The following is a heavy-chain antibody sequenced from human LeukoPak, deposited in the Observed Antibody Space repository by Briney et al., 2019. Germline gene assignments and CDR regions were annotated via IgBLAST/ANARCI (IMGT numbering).Heavy chain of an antibody. D-gene: IGHD1-26*01. Sequence: MASETLSLTCTVSGGSISNYYWSWIRQPPGKGLEWIGYIYYSGSTYYNPSLRSRVTISVDTFKNQFSLNLNSVTAADTAVYYCARALSGTYGLFQHWGQGTLVTVSS. J-gene: IGHJ1*01. CDR1: GGSISNYY. CDR3: ARALSGTYGLFQH. V-gene: IGHV4-59*01. CDR2: IYYSGST.